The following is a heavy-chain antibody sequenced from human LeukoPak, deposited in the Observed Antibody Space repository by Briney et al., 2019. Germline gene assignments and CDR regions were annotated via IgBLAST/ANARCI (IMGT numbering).Heavy chain of an antibody. CDR2: INPNSGGT. CDR1: GYTFTDYY. CDR3: ARCEDQLLWFGELFMYGMDV. D-gene: IGHD3-10*01. V-gene: IGHV1-2*02. J-gene: IGHJ6*02. Sequence: GASVKVSCKASGYTFTDYYMHWVRQAPGQGLEWMGWINPNSGGTNYAQKFQGRVTMTRDTSISTAYMELSRLRSDDTAVYYCARCEDQLLWFGELFMYGMDVWGQGTTVTVSS.